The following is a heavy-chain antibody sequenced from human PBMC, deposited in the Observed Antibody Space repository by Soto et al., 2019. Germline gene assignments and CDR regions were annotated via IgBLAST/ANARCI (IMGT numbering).Heavy chain of an antibody. V-gene: IGHV1-69*01. Sequence: QVQLVKSGSEVKKPGSSLKVTCKASGGTFSDYAISWMRQAPGHGLEGMGGLIPVFVSKHYAQSFQGRLTIPANPSSTAAYMELSSLRSDDTAVYYCARSIGSLSFYFDFWGPGTQVTVSS. J-gene: IGHJ4*02. CDR3: ARSIGSLSFYFDF. CDR1: GGTFSDYA. D-gene: IGHD6-6*01. CDR2: LIPVFVSK.